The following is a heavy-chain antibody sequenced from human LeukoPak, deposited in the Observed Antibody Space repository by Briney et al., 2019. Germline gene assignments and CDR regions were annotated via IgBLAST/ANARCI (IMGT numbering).Heavy chain of an antibody. CDR2: INEDGSEK. CDR3: ARGGYYSAWAEDY. J-gene: IGHJ4*02. V-gene: IGHV3-7*01. D-gene: IGHD3-22*01. Sequence: GGSLRLSCAASGFTFSNYWMGWVRQAPGRGLEWVANINEDGSEKYYVDSVKGRFTISRDNGKNSLYLQINSLGAEDTAVFYCARGGYYSAWAEDYWGQGTLVTVSS. CDR1: GFTFSNYW.